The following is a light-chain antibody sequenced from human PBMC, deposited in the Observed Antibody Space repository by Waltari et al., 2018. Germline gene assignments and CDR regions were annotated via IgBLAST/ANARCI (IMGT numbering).Light chain of an antibody. CDR3: QQYYSAPPT. Sequence: IVMTQSPDSLAVSLGERATINCTSSQSLLSNANNFLAWYQQKPGQPPKLLLYWASTRESGVPDRFRGSGSGTDFTLTISSLQAEDVAVYYCQQYYSAPPTFGQGTKVEIK. CDR1: QSLLSNANNF. J-gene: IGKJ1*01. CDR2: WAS. V-gene: IGKV4-1*01.